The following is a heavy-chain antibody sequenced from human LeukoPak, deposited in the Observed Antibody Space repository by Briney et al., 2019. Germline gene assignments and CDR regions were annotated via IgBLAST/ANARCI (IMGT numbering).Heavy chain of an antibody. V-gene: IGHV4-38-2*02. D-gene: IGHD3-22*01. CDR1: GYSISSGYH. J-gene: IGHJ6*03. Sequence: LETLSLTCTVSGYSISSGYHWGWIRQPPGKGLEWIGSIYHSGSTYYNPSLKSRVTISVDTSKNQFSLKLSSVTAADTAVYYCARQNYDSSTYSLPDYYLDVWGKGTTVTISS. CDR2: IYHSGST. CDR3: ARQNYDSSTYSLPDYYLDV.